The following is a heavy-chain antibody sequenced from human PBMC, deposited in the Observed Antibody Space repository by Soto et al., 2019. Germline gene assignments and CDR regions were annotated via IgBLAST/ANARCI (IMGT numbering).Heavy chain of an antibody. Sequence: SQTLSLTCAISGDSVSSNSAAWNWIRLSPSRSLEWLARTYYRSRWYNDYAVSVRSRITVNPDTSKNQFSLQLTSVTPEDTAVYYCAGTTSHQWYYMDVWGKGTTDTVSS. V-gene: IGHV6-1*01. CDR3: AGTTSHQWYYMDV. J-gene: IGHJ6*03. CDR1: GDSVSSNSAA. D-gene: IGHD1-7*01. CDR2: TYYRSRWYN.